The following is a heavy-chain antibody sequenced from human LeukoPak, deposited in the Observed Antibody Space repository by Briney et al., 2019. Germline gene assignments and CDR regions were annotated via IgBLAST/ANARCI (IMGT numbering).Heavy chain of an antibody. V-gene: IGHV5-51*01. D-gene: IGHD6-13*01. CDR1: GYSFTSYW. J-gene: IGHJ3*02. CDR3: ARRLRGYSSSWYVAFDI. Sequence: GESLKISCKGSGYSFTSYWIGWVRQMPGKGLGWMGIIYPGDSDTRYSPSFQGQVTISADKSISTAYLQWSSLKASDTAMYYCARRLRGYSSSWYVAFDIWGQGTMVTVSS. CDR2: IYPGDSDT.